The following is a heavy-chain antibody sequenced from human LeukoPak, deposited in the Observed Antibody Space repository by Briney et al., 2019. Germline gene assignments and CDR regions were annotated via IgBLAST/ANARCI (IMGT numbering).Heavy chain of an antibody. V-gene: IGHV4-39*01. Sequence: SETLSLTCTVSGGSISSSSYYWGWIRQPPGKGLEWIGSIYYSGSTYYNPSLKSRVTISVDTSKNQFSLKLSSVTAADTAVYYCARHREWLRRYYYYMDVWGKGTTVTISS. CDR2: IYYSGST. D-gene: IGHD5-12*01. J-gene: IGHJ6*03. CDR1: GGSISSSSYY. CDR3: ARHREWLRRYYYYMDV.